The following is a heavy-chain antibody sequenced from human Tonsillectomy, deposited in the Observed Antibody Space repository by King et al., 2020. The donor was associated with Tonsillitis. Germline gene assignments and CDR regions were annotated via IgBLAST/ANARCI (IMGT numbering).Heavy chain of an antibody. J-gene: IGHJ4*02. Sequence: VQLVESGGGLVQPGGSLRLSCEASGFTFSRYWMTWVRQAPGKGLEWVDNIKQDGREIYYVDSVKGRFTISRDDAKNSLYLQMNSLRAEDTAVYFCARDLPFDYWGQGTLVTVSS. CDR2: IKQDGREI. CDR3: ARDLPFDY. CDR1: GFTFSRYW. V-gene: IGHV3-7*01.